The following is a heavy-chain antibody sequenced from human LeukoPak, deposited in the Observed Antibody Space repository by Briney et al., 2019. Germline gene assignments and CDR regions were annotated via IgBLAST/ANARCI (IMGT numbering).Heavy chain of an antibody. D-gene: IGHD1-7*01. CDR1: GGTFSSYA. V-gene: IGHV1-69*13. CDR2: VIPIFGTA. CDR3: ARVDWNYENGAFDI. J-gene: IGHJ3*02. Sequence: GASVKVSCKASGGTFSSYAISWVRQAPGQGLEWMGGVIPIFGTANYAQKFQGRVTITADESTSTACMELSSLRSEDTAVYYCARVDWNYENGAFDIWGQGTMVTVSS.